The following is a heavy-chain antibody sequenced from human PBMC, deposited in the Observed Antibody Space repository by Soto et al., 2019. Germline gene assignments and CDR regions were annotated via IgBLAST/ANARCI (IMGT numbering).Heavy chain of an antibody. CDR2: IYWNDDG. J-gene: IGHJ4*01. Sequence: QLTLKESGPTLVKPTQTPTLTCSASGFSLNTAGMGVGWIRQPPDKALEWLARIYWNDDGRYNPYLKSRLTISHDSSTHQVVIAMTKMYPAATATYSCANLSKWNYITPVAYWGRGILVYVSS. CDR1: GFSLNTAGMG. V-gene: IGHV2-5*01. CDR3: ANLSKWNYITPVAY. D-gene: IGHD1-7*01.